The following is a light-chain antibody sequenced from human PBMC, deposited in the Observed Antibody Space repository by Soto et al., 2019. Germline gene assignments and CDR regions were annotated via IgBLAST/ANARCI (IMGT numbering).Light chain of an antibody. CDR3: TSYTDRQSYL. J-gene: IGLJ1*01. CDR2: AVS. Sequence: APSQPSSVYGSPGQSKTISYSGTISDIGSYDHVAWYQQFPGKSPKLIIYAVSDRPSGVSDRFSGSKSGISASLTISGLQTEDEADYYWTSYTDRQSYLFGTGTKVTV. CDR1: ISDIGSYDH. V-gene: IGLV2-14*03.